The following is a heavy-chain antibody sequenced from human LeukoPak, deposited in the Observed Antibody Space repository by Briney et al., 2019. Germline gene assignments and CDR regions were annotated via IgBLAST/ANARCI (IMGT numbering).Heavy chain of an antibody. J-gene: IGHJ4*02. Sequence: SVTVSCTASGGTFSSYAISWVRQAPGQGLEWMGGIIPIFGTANYAQKFQGRVTITADESTSTAYMELSSLRSEDTAVYYCARDRGLSGYDLDYWGQGTLVTVSS. CDR1: GGTFSSYA. V-gene: IGHV1-69*13. D-gene: IGHD5-12*01. CDR2: IIPIFGTA. CDR3: ARDRGLSGYDLDY.